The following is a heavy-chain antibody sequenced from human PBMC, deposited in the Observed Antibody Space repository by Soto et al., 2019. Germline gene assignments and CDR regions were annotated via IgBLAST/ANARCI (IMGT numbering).Heavy chain of an antibody. D-gene: IGHD2-15*01. J-gene: IGHJ3*01. CDR1: GFTFSSAW. CDR2: IKSKTDDGTI. V-gene: IGHV3-15*01. CDR3: ITASLVVGPV. Sequence: EVQLVESGGGLVKPGGSLRLSCAASGFTFSSAWMSWVRQAPGKGLHWVGHIKSKTDDGTIDYAAPVKGRFTISRDDSKNTLYLQMNSLKTEDTAVYYCITASLVVGPVWGQGTMVTVSS.